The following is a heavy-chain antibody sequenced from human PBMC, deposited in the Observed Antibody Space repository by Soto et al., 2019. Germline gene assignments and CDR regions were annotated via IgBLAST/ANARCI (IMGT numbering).Heavy chain of an antibody. CDR1: GGSVSSGGYY. J-gene: IGHJ4*02. CDR3: ARGSVVAATLFDY. D-gene: IGHD2-15*01. Sequence: QVQLQESGPGLVKPSQTLSLTCTVSGGSVSSGGYYWSWIRQHPGKGLEWIGYIYYSGSTYYNPSLKSRVTISVDTSKNQFSLKLSSVTAADTAVYYCARGSVVAATLFDYWGQGTLVTVSS. V-gene: IGHV4-31*03. CDR2: IYYSGST.